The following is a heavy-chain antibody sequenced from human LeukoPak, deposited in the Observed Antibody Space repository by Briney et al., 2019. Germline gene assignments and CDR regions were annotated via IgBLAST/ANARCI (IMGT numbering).Heavy chain of an antibody. Sequence: ASVKVSCKASGYTFTGYYMHWVRQATGQGLEWMGWMNPNSDNTGYAQKFQGRVTMTRNTSISTAYMELSSLRSEDTAVYYCARGHPIVVVVAATNDAFDIWGQGTMVTVSS. CDR2: MNPNSDNT. CDR1: GYTFTGYY. J-gene: IGHJ3*02. CDR3: ARGHPIVVVVAATNDAFDI. D-gene: IGHD2-15*01. V-gene: IGHV1-8*02.